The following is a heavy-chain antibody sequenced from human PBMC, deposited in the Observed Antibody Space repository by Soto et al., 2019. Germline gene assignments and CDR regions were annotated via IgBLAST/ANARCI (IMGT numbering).Heavy chain of an antibody. CDR1: GGTFSSYA. J-gene: IGHJ6*02. V-gene: IGHV1-69*13. Sequence: GASVKVSCKASGGTFSSYAISWVRQAPGQGLEWMGGIIPIFGTANYAQKFQGRVTITADESTSTAYMELSSLRSEDTAVYYCARPKMESSSIYYYYSGMDFWGQGTTVTVSS. D-gene: IGHD6-6*01. CDR3: ARPKMESSSIYYYYSGMDF. CDR2: IIPIFGTA.